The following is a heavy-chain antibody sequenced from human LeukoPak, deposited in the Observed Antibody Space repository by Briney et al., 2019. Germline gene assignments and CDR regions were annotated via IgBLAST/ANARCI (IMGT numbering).Heavy chain of an antibody. CDR3: AKGQYYDSSAHFDY. CDR2: IRYDGSNK. CDR1: GFTFSSYG. D-gene: IGHD3-22*01. Sequence: PGGSLRLSCAASGFTFSSYGMHWVRQAPGKGLEWVAFIRYDGSNKYYADSVKGRFTISRDNSKNTLYLQMNSLRAEDTAVYYCAKGQYYDSSAHFDYWGLGTLVTVSS. V-gene: IGHV3-30*02. J-gene: IGHJ4*02.